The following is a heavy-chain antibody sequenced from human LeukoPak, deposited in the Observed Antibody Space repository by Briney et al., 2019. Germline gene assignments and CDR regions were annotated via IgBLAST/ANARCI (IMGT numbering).Heavy chain of an antibody. D-gene: IGHD5-18*01. CDR2: INQSGST. CDR1: GGSFSGYH. CDR3: ARRIEKTAMVDY. J-gene: IGHJ4*02. Sequence: SETLSLTCAVYGGSFSGYHWSWIRQPPGKGLEWIGEINQSGSTNYNPSLKSRVTISVDTSKNQFFLKLTSVTAADTAVYYCARRIEKTAMVDYWGQGTLVIVSS. V-gene: IGHV4-34*01.